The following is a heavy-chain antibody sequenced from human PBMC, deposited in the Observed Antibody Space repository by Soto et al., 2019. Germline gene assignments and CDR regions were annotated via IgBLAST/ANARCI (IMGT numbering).Heavy chain of an antibody. Sequence: GGSLRLSCAASGFTFSSYGMHWVRQAPGKGLERVAVIWYDGSNKYYADSVKGRFTISRDNSKNTLYLQMNSLRAEDTAVYYCARDWALYSSSWINYSGMDVWGQGTTVTVSS. V-gene: IGHV3-33*01. J-gene: IGHJ6*02. CDR1: GFTFSSYG. CDR2: IWYDGSNK. CDR3: ARDWALYSSSWINYSGMDV. D-gene: IGHD6-13*01.